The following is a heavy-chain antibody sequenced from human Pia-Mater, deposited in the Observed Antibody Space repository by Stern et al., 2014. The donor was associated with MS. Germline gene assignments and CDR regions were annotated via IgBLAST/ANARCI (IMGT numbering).Heavy chain of an antibody. CDR2: ISYDGSNK. Sequence: VQLLESGGGVVQPGRSLRLSCAASGFTFSSYGMHWVRPAPGKGLEWVAVISYDGSNKYYADSVKGRFTISRDNSKNTLYLQMNSLRAEDTAVYYCAKDLPYYYGSGFLWGQGTLVTVSS. V-gene: IGHV3-30*18. J-gene: IGHJ1*01. D-gene: IGHD3-10*01. CDR1: GFTFSSYG. CDR3: AKDLPYYYGSGFL.